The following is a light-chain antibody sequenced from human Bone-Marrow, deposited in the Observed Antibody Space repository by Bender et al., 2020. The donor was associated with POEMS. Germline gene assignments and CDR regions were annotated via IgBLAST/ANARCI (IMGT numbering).Light chain of an antibody. CDR2: EGN. J-gene: IGLJ1*01. CDR1: AFYVGGYIL. Sequence: SALTQPASVSGSPGQTRTISCTGTAFYVGGYILVSWYQHHPGKAPKLIIYEGNKRPSAVSDRFSGSKSGNTASLTISVLQADDEAEYSCSSYTRLTDFDVFGSGTKVTVL. CDR3: SSYTRLTDFDV. V-gene: IGLV2-14*02.